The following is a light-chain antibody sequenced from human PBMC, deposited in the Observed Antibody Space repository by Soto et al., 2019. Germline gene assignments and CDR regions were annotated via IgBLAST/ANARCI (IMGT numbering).Light chain of an antibody. CDR1: QTVSNW. J-gene: IGKJ1*01. CDR2: DAS. Sequence: DIQMTQSPSTLSASVGDRVTITCRTSQTVSNWLAWYQQKPGKVPKVLIYDASKLKSGVPSRFSGSGSGTGFTLTISSLQPDDFATYYCQQYSSYSTFGQGTKVEIK. V-gene: IGKV1-5*01. CDR3: QQYSSYST.